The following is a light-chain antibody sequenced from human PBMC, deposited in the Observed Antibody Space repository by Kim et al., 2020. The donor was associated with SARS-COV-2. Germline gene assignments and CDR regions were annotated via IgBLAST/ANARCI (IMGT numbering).Light chain of an antibody. CDR2: DVS. CDR3: SSYTSRSTWV. CDR1: SSDVGGYNF. Sequence: QSALTQPASVSGSPGQSITISCTGTSSDVGGYNFVSWYQQHPGKAPKLMIYDVSKRPSGVSNRFSGSKSGNTASLTISGLQAEDEADYYCSSYTSRSTWVFGGGTKL. V-gene: IGLV2-14*01. J-gene: IGLJ3*02.